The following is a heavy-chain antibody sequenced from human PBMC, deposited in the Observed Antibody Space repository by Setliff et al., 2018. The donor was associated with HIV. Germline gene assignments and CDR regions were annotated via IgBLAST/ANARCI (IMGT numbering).Heavy chain of an antibody. V-gene: IGHV4-59*11. J-gene: IGHJ4*02. D-gene: IGHD4-17*01. CDR1: GPSINIHY. Sequence: SETLSLTCTVSGPSINIHYWSWIRQSPGKGFEWIGYIYSTGSTNYNTSLQSRVTISMVASRNQFSLKVTSVTAADTAVYYWAKGAGFYGDYTFDHWGQGRQVTVSS. CDR3: AKGAGFYGDYTFDH. CDR2: IYSTGST.